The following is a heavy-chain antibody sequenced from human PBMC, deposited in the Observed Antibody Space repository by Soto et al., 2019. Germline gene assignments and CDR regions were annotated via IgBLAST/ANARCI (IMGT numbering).Heavy chain of an antibody. D-gene: IGHD6-19*01. CDR2: ITGSGGAT. CDR1: GLVFSAFA. CDR3: AKDRYSSGRFFDY. Sequence: EVQLLESGGGLVQPGGSLRLSCAASGLVFSAFAMSWVRQSPGKGLEWVSSITGSGGATYYAGSVKGRFTISRDNSKNTLYMEMYGLRAEDTAVYYCAKDRYSSGRFFDYWGQGSLVTVSS. J-gene: IGHJ4*02. V-gene: IGHV3-23*01.